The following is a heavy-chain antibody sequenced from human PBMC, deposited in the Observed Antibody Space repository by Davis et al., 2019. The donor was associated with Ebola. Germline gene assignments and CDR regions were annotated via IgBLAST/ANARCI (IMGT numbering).Heavy chain of an antibody. J-gene: IGHJ6*02. V-gene: IGHV3-43*02. CDR2: NSGDGGNT. CDR1: GFTFDDYA. D-gene: IGHD3-22*01. CDR3: AKDMGNYYDSSGYFFRFTDTGFLYYYGMDV. Sequence: PGGSLRLSCAASGFTFDDYAMHWVRQAPGKGLEWVSLNSGDGGNTYYADSVKGRFTISRDNSKNSLYLQMNSLRTEDTALYYCAKDMGNYYDSSGYFFRFTDTGFLYYYGMDVWGQGTTVTVSS.